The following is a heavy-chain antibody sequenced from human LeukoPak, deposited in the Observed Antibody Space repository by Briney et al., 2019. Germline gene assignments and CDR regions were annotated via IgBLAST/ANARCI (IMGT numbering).Heavy chain of an antibody. J-gene: IGHJ4*02. Sequence: GASVKVSCKASGFTFTTSAMQWVRQARGQRLEWIGWIVVGSGNTNYAQKFQERVTITRDMSTSTAYMELSSLRSEDTAVYYCAATRPSSRSYFWFDYWGQGTLVTVSS. D-gene: IGHD1-26*01. V-gene: IGHV1-58*02. CDR1: GFTFTTSA. CDR3: AATRPSSRSYFWFDY. CDR2: IVVGSGNT.